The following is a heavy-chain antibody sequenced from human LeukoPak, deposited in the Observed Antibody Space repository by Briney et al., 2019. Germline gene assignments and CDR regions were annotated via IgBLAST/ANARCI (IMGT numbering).Heavy chain of an antibody. CDR2: ISYDGSNK. D-gene: IGHD4/OR15-4a*01. Sequence: GGSLRLSCAASGFTFSSYAMHWVRQAPGKGLGWVAVISYDGSNKYYADSVKGRFTISRDNSKNTLYLQMNSLRAEDTAVYYCARQLTTLTYGGFDYWGQGTLVTVSS. CDR1: GFTFSSYA. J-gene: IGHJ4*02. V-gene: IGHV3-30*04. CDR3: ARQLTTLTYGGFDY.